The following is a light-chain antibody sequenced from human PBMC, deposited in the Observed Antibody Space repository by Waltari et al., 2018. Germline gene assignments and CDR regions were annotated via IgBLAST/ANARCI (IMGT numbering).Light chain of an antibody. CDR3: QKYGTLPAT. J-gene: IGKJ1*01. Sequence: EIVLTQSPGTLSLPPGESATLPCRASQSVSRFLAWYQQKPGQAPRLLIYEAASRATDIPDRFSGSGSGTDFSLTISRLEPEDFAVYYCQKYGTLPATFGQGTKVEIK. CDR1: QSVSRF. CDR2: EAA. V-gene: IGKV3-20*01.